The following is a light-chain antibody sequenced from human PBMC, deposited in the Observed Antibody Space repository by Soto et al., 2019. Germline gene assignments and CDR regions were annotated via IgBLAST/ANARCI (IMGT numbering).Light chain of an antibody. CDR1: QSVNSGY. CDR2: GTS. J-gene: IGKJ1*01. CDR3: QQYLASPPWT. V-gene: IGKV3-20*01. Sequence: EIVLTQSPGTLSLSPGERAILSCRASQSVNSGYLAWYQQKPGQAPRLLIYGTSIRAAGIPNRFSGSGSGTDFTLTISRLEPEDFAMYSCQQYLASPPWTFGQGTKVE.